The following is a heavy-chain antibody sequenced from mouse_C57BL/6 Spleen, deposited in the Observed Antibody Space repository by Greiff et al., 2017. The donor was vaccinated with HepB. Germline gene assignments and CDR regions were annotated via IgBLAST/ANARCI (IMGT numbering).Heavy chain of an antibody. J-gene: IGHJ2*01. V-gene: IGHV1-52*01. Sequence: VKLQQPGAELVRPGSSVKLSCKASGYTFTSYWMHWVKQRPIQGLEWIGNIDPSDSETHYNQKFKDKATLTVDKSSSTAYMQLSSLTSEDSAVYYCARQDQLGRDYWGQGTTLTVSS. D-gene: IGHD4-1*02. CDR2: IDPSDSET. CDR1: GYTFTSYW. CDR3: ARQDQLGRDY.